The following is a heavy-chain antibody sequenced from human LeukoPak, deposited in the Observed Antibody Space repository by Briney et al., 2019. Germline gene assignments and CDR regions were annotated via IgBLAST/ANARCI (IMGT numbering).Heavy chain of an antibody. CDR1: GGSISSSSHS. V-gene: IGHV4-39*01. J-gene: IGHJ5*01. CDR3: AQSLGSSNWIGNWFDP. CDR2: IYYTGRT. Sequence: PSETLSLTCTVSGGSISSSSHSWGWIRQPPGKGLEWTGSIYYTGRTYYNPSLKSRVTISVDTSKNQFSLKLSSVTAADTAVYYCAQSLGSSNWIGNWFDPWGQGTTVTVSS. D-gene: IGHD6-13*01.